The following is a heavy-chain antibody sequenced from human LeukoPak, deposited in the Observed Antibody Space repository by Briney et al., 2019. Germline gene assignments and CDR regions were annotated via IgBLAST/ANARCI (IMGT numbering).Heavy chain of an antibody. J-gene: IGHJ4*02. Sequence: GGSLRLSCVASGFTFSSYAMNWVRQAPGEGLEWVSSISGSGVGTYYANSVKGRFTISRDNSKNTLYLQMNSLRAEDTAVYYCAKYLGYYFDYWGQGTLVTVSS. V-gene: IGHV3-23*01. CDR1: GFTFSSYA. CDR2: ISGSGVGT. D-gene: IGHD6-13*01. CDR3: AKYLGYYFDY.